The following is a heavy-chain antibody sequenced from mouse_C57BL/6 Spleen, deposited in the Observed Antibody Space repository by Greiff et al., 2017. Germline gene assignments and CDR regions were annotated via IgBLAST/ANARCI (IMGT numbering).Heavy chain of an antibody. V-gene: IGHV3-6*01. CDR3: ARRGQAMDY. D-gene: IGHD3-3*01. CDR2: ISYDGSN. Sequence: ESGPGLVKPSQSLSLTCSVTGYSITSGYYWNWIRQFPGNKLEWVGYISYDGSNNYNPSLKNRISITRDTSKNQFFLKLNSVTTEDTATYYCARRGQAMDYWGQGTSVTVSS. CDR1: GYSITSGYY. J-gene: IGHJ4*01.